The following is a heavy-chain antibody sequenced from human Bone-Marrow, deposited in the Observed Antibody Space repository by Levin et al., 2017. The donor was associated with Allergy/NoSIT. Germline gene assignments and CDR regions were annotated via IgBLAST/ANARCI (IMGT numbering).Heavy chain of an antibody. CDR1: GFTFSSYN. D-gene: IGHD5-24*01. Sequence: GGSLRLSCAASGFTFSSYNMNWVRQAPGKGLEWVSYISSSGSTIYYADSVKGRFTISRDTAKNSLYLQMNSLRAEDTAVYYCARGFSPTRRGYNYNQDYFARWGRGTLVSVSS. CDR2: ISSSGSTI. CDR3: ARGFSPTRRGYNYNQDYFAR. V-gene: IGHV3-48*01. J-gene: IGHJ2*01.